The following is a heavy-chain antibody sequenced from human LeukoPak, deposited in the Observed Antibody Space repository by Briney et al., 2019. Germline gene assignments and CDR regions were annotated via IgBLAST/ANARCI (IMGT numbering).Heavy chain of an antibody. CDR1: GYTFTSYG. V-gene: IGHV1-18*01. Sequence: GASVKVSCKASGYTFTSYGISWVRQAPGQGLEWMGWISAYNGNTNYAQKLQGRVTMTTDTSTSTAYMELSSLRSEDTAVYYCASVTGGSAQRDERLDYWGQGTLVTVSS. CDR3: ASVTGGSAQRDERLDY. J-gene: IGHJ4*02. D-gene: IGHD4-23*01. CDR2: ISAYNGNT.